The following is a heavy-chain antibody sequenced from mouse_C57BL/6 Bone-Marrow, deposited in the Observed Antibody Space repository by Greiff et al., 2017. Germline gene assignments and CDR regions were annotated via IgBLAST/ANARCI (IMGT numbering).Heavy chain of an antibody. D-gene: IGHD1-1*01. Sequence: EVHLVESEGGLVQPGSSMKLSCTASGFTFSDYYMAWVRQVPEKGLEWVANIHYDGSSTYYLDSLKSRFIISRDNATNILYLQMSSLKSEDTATYYCARDTGSSYGYFDVWGTGTTVTVSS. CDR3: ARDTGSSYGYFDV. J-gene: IGHJ1*03. CDR2: IHYDGSST. CDR1: GFTFSDYY. V-gene: IGHV5-16*01.